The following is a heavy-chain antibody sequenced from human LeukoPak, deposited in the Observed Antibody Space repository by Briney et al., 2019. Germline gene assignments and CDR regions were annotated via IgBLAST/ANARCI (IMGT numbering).Heavy chain of an antibody. CDR3: AKSSSLGFGLYFYGMDV. J-gene: IGHJ6*02. D-gene: IGHD3/OR15-3a*01. CDR1: GFTFSSYA. Sequence: PGGSLRLSCAASGFTFSSYAMSWVRQAPGKGQEWVSAISGSGGSTYYADSVKGRFTISRDNSKNTLYLQMNSLRAEDTAVYYCAKSSSLGFGLYFYGMDVWGQGTTVTVSS. V-gene: IGHV3-23*01. CDR2: ISGSGGST.